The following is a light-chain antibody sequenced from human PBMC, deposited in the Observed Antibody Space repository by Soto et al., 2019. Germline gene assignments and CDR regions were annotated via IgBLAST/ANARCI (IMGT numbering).Light chain of an antibody. Sequence: DIQMPQSPSTLSASVGDRVTITCRASQSISSWLDWYQQKPGKAPKLLIYDASSLESGVPSRFSGSGSGTEFTLSISSLQPDDFATYYCQQYNSYSPTFGQGTKVEIK. CDR2: DAS. J-gene: IGKJ1*01. CDR3: QQYNSYSPT. V-gene: IGKV1-5*01. CDR1: QSISSW.